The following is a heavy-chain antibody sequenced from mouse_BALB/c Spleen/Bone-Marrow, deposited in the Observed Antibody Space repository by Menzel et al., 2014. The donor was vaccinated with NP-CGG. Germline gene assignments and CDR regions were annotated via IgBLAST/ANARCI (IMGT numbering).Heavy chain of an antibody. CDR3: ARNLGYGYFDY. CDR2: IDPYSGGT. D-gene: IGHD3-1*01. J-gene: IGHJ2*01. Sequence: VQLKESGPELVKPGASVKVSCKASGYAFTSYNMYWVKQSHGKSLEWMGYIDPYSGGTSYNQKFKGKATLTVDKSSSTAYMHLNSLTSEDSAVYYCARNLGYGYFDYWGQGTTLIVSS. CDR1: GYAFTSYN. V-gene: IGHV1S135*01.